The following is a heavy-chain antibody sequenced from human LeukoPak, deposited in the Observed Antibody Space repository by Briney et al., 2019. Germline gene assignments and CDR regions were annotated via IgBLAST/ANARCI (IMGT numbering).Heavy chain of an antibody. CDR3: ARGYYYGSGSWGY. CDR1: GFTFSSYG. J-gene: IGHJ4*02. Sequence: GGSLRLSCAASGFTFSSYGMHWVRQAPGKGLEWVAFKRYDGSNKYYADSVKGRFTISRDNSKNTLYLQMNSLRSEDTAVYYCARGYYYGSGSWGYWGQGTLVTVSS. D-gene: IGHD3-10*01. CDR2: KRYDGSNK. V-gene: IGHV3-30*02.